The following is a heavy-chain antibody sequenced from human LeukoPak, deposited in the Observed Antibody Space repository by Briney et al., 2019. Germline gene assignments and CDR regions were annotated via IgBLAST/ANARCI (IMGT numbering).Heavy chain of an antibody. V-gene: IGHV3-48*01. CDR1: GFTFSGNS. J-gene: IGHJ4*02. CDR2: ISSSSDTI. D-gene: IGHD4-17*01. CDR3: ARDRYGDYVADY. Sequence: PGGSLRLSCVASGFTFSGNSMNWVRQAPGKGLEWVSYISSSSDTIYYADSAKGRFTISRDNAKKSLYLQMNSLRAEDTAVYYCARDRYGDYVADYWGQGTLVTVSS.